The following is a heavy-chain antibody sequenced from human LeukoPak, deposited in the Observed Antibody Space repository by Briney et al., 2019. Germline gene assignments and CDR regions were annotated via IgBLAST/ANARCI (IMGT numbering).Heavy chain of an antibody. CDR1: GFTFSSYG. CDR2: ISYDGSNK. Sequence: XGSLRLSCAASGFTFSSYGMHWVRQAXGKGLEWVAVISYDGSNKYYADSVKGRFTISRDNSKNTLYLQMNSLRAEDTAVYYCAKDPYGDYVSGNWFDPWGQGTLVTVSS. V-gene: IGHV3-30*18. D-gene: IGHD4-17*01. CDR3: AKDPYGDYVSGNWFDP. J-gene: IGHJ5*02.